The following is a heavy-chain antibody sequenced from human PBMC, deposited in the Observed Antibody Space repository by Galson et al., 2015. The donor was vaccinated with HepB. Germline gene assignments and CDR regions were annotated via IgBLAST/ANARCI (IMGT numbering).Heavy chain of an antibody. CDR3: ARAPGREESGYDTDAFDL. V-gene: IGHV6-1*01. CDR1: GDSVSSNSAA. D-gene: IGHD5-12*01. J-gene: IGHJ3*01. CDR2: TYYRYKWYK. Sequence: CAISGDSVSSNSAAWNWIRQSPSRGLEWLGRTYYRYKWYKDYAISVKSRISINPDTSKNQLSLQLKSVTPEDTAVYFCARAPGREESGYDTDAFDLWGQGTMVTVSS.